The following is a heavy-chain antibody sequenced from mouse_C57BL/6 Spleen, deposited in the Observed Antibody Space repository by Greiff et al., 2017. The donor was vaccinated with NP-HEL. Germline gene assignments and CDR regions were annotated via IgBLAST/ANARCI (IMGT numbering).Heavy chain of an antibody. CDR3: ARAGPMVPYYFDY. J-gene: IGHJ2*01. CDR2: INPSSGYT. Sequence: QVHVKQSGAELARPGASVKMSCKASGYTFTSYTMHWVKQRPGQGLEWIGYINPSSGYTKYNQKFKDKATLTADKSSSTAYMQLSSLTSEDSAVYYCARAGPMVPYYFDYWGQGTTLTVSS. V-gene: IGHV1-4*01. CDR1: GYTFTSYT. D-gene: IGHD2-2*01.